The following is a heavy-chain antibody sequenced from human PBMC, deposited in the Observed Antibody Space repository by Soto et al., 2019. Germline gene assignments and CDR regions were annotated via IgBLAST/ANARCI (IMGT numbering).Heavy chain of an antibody. CDR3: AQGIRPPPPYSALEPFDY. V-gene: IGHV3-33*06. Sequence: QVQLVESGGGVVQPGKSLRLSCAASGFTLSSSVMHWVRQAPGKGLEWVAVFWKDGTTKYYADSVKGRFTISRDNSKNTVSLELTSLRTEDTALYYCAQGIRPPPPYSALEPFDYWGHGNLVSVSS. CDR2: FWKDGTTK. D-gene: IGHD3-3*01. CDR1: GFTLSSSV. J-gene: IGHJ4*01.